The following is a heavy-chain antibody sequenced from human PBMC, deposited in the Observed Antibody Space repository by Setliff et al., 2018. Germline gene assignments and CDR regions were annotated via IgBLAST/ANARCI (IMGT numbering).Heavy chain of an antibody. CDR1: GGSFSGYY. J-gene: IGHJ4*02. CDR2: INHSGSA. CDR3: ARGLPYYDILTGYYRTPPDY. Sequence: SETLSLTCAVYGGSFSGYYWSWIRQPPGKGLEWIGEINHSGSANYNPSLKSRVTISVDTSKNQFSLKLSSVTAADTAVYYCARGLPYYDILTGYYRTPPDYWGQGTLVTVSS. V-gene: IGHV4-34*01. D-gene: IGHD3-9*01.